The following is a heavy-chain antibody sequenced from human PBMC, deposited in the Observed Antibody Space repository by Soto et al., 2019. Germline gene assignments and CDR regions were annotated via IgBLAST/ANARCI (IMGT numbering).Heavy chain of an antibody. CDR1: GFTFSSYA. J-gene: IGHJ6*02. Sequence: PGGSLRLSCAASGFTFSSYAKHWVRQAPGKGLEWVAVISYDGSNKYYADSVKGRFTISRDNSKNTLYLQMNSLRAEDTAVYYCARTNIAAAGTVPYSYYYYYYGMDVWGQGTTVTVSS. D-gene: IGHD6-13*01. CDR3: ARTNIAAAGTVPYSYYYYYYGMDV. V-gene: IGHV3-30-3*01. CDR2: ISYDGSNK.